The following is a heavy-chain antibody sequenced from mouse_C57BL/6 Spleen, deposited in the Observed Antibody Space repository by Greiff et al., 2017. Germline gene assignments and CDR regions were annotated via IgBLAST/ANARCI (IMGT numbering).Heavy chain of an antibody. Sequence: EVQLQQSGPELVKPGASVKISCKASGYTFTDYYMNWVKQSHGKSLEWIGDINPNNGGTSYNQKFKGKATLTVDKSSSPAYMELRSLTSEDSAVYYCSSYGSKFAYWGQGTLVTVSA. CDR2: INPNNGGT. J-gene: IGHJ3*01. V-gene: IGHV1-26*01. CDR3: SSYGSKFAY. D-gene: IGHD2-2*01. CDR1: GYTFTDYY.